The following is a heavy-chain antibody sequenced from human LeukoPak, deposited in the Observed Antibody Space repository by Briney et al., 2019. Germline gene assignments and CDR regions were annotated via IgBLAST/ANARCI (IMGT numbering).Heavy chain of an antibody. CDR2: ISTSSNYR. D-gene: IGHD6-13*01. Sequence: GGSLRLSCAASGFMFSTNQMNWVRQAPGKGLEWVASISTSSNYRYYADSVQGRFTISRDNAEKSLYLQMDSLRAEDTAVYYCAKDQRGIAAAGDYWGQGTLVTVSS. V-gene: IGHV3-21*04. CDR3: AKDQRGIAAAGDY. CDR1: GFMFSTNQ. J-gene: IGHJ4*02.